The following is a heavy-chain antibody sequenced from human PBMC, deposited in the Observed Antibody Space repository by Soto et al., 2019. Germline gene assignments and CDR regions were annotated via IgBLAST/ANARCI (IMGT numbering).Heavy chain of an antibody. Sequence: EVQLVESGGVLVQPGGSLRLSCVASGSGFSDQYMDWVRQAPGKGLEWVGRTANKGNSYTTEYAASVKGRLSISREHSKNALYLQMNGLKAEETVIYFSTRGYSGVSFYGFDIWGQGTMVTVSS. D-gene: IGHD6-25*01. CDR3: TRGYSGVSFYGFDI. CDR1: GSGFSDQY. CDR2: TANKGNSYTT. J-gene: IGHJ3*02. V-gene: IGHV3-72*01.